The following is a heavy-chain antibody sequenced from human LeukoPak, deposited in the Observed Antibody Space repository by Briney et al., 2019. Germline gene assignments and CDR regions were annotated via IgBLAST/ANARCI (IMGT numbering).Heavy chain of an antibody. CDR3: TRDSAALLVGASDF. V-gene: IGHV3-23*01. J-gene: IGHJ4*02. CDR1: GFTFSSYA. D-gene: IGHD1-26*01. Sequence: GGSLRLSCAASGFTFSSYAMSWVRQAPGKGLEWVSAISGSGGSTYYADSVKGRFTISRDNSKNTLYLQMNSLKTEDTAVYYCTRDSAALLVGASDFWGQGTLVTVSS. CDR2: ISGSGGST.